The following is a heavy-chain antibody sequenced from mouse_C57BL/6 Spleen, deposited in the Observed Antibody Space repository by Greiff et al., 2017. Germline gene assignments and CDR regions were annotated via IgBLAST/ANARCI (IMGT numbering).Heavy chain of an antibody. J-gene: IGHJ2*01. Sequence: QVQLQQPGAELVKPGASVKMSCKASGYTFTRYWLTWVKQRPGQGLEWIGDIYPGSGSTNYNEKFKSKATLTVDTSSSTAYMQLSSLTSEDSAVYYCARGYYGSSYGYWGQGTTLTVSA. CDR3: ARGYYGSSYGY. CDR1: GYTFTRYW. CDR2: IYPGSGST. D-gene: IGHD1-1*01. V-gene: IGHV1-55*01.